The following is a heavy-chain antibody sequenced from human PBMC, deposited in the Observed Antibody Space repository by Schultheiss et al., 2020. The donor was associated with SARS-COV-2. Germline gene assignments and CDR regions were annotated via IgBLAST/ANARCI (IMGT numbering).Heavy chain of an antibody. Sequence: GGSLRLSCAASGFTFSSYSMNWVRQAPGKGLEWVSSISSSSSYIYYADSVKGRFTISRDNAKNSLYLQMNSLRAEDTAVYYCARAPPMYGGGYFQHWGQGTLVTVSS. CDR2: ISSSSSYI. CDR1: GFTFSSYS. D-gene: IGHD4-23*01. J-gene: IGHJ1*01. CDR3: ARAPPMYGGGYFQH. V-gene: IGHV3-21*01.